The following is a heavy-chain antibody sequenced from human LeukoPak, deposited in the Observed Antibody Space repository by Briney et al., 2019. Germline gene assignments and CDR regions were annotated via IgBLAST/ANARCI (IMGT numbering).Heavy chain of an antibody. J-gene: IGHJ4*02. D-gene: IGHD6-19*01. CDR2: IKQDGSEK. Sequence: GGSLRLSCAASGFTFSSYWMSWVRQAPGKGLEWVANIKQDGSEKYYVDSVKGRFTISRDNAKNSLYLQMNSLRDEDTAVYYCARGYSSGWSTYFDYWGQGTLVTVSS. CDR3: ARGYSSGWSTYFDY. CDR1: GFTFSSYW. V-gene: IGHV3-7*01.